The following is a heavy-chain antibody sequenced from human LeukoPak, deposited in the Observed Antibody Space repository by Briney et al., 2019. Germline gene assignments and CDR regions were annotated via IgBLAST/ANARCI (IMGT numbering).Heavy chain of an antibody. D-gene: IGHD3-16*01. CDR2: IYYSGTI. Sequence: PDALSLTCAVSGGSISRSDYYWGWIRQPPGKGLEWIGHIYYSGTIHYSPSLQSRVIISVDTSKNQFSLKMNSVTAADTALYYCAVGGVLTLTFDDWGQGTQVTVSS. CDR3: AVGGVLTLTFDD. CDR1: GGSISRSDYY. J-gene: IGHJ4*02. V-gene: IGHV4-39*07.